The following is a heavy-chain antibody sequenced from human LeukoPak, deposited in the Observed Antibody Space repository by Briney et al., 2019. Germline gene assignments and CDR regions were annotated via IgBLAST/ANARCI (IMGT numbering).Heavy chain of an antibody. J-gene: IGHJ4*02. V-gene: IGHV4-38-2*02. D-gene: IGHD4-17*01. CDR2: IYHSGST. CDR3: ARSASYGYFDY. CDR1: GYSISSGYY. Sequence: SETLSLTCTVSGYSISSGYYWGRIRQPPGKGLEWIGSIYHSGSTYYNPSLKSRVTISVDTSKNQFSLKLSSVTAADTAVYYCARSASYGYFDYWGQGTLVTVSS.